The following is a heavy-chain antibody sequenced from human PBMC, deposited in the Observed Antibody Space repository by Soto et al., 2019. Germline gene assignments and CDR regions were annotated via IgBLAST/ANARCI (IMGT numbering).Heavy chain of an antibody. Sequence: GASVKVSCKASGYTFTSYYIHWVRQAPGQGLEWMGIINPSDGGTRYAQKLQGRVTMTRDTSTSTIYMEVTSLKSEDTAVYYCTREGNGKPSDPWGQGTLVTVSS. CDR3: TREGNGKPSDP. CDR2: INPSDGGT. V-gene: IGHV1-46*01. J-gene: IGHJ5*02. CDR1: GYTFTSYY. D-gene: IGHD2-8*01.